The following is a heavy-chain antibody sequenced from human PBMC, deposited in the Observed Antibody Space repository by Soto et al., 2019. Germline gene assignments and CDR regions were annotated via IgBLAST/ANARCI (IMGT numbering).Heavy chain of an antibody. Sequence: QITLKESGPTLVKPTQTLTLTCTFSGFSLSTSGVGVGWIRQPPGKALEWLAVIYWDDSKHYSPPLETRLTSTKDTSKNQVVLTMTNMDPVDTATYYCAHKGYGDYPLDYWGQGTLVTVSS. D-gene: IGHD4-17*01. J-gene: IGHJ4*02. CDR1: GFSLSTSGVG. V-gene: IGHV2-5*02. CDR3: AHKGYGDYPLDY. CDR2: IYWDDSK.